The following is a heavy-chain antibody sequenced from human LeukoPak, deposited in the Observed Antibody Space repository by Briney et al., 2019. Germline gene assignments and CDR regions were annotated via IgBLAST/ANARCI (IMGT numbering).Heavy chain of an antibody. CDR3: ARGVFGYGSGSYSPSYGMEV. CDR1: GFTFSSYG. V-gene: IGHV3-33*01. CDR2: IWYDGSNK. D-gene: IGHD3-10*01. J-gene: IGHJ6*02. Sequence: GGSLRLSCAASGFTFSSYGMHWVRQAPGKGLEWVAVIWYDGSNKYYADSVKGRFTISRDNSKNTLYLQMNSLRAEDTAVYYCARGVFGYGSGSYSPSYGMEVWGQGTTVTVSS.